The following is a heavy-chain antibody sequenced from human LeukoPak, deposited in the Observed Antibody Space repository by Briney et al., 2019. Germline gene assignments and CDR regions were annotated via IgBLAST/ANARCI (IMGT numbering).Heavy chain of an antibody. CDR3: ARVPGYCSSTSCYRNYYGMDV. J-gene: IGHJ6*04. V-gene: IGHV4-31*03. CDR1: GGSISSGNYY. CDR2: IYYSGST. D-gene: IGHD2-2*02. Sequence: SQTLSLTCTVSGGSISSGNYYWSWIRPHPGKGLEWLGYIYYSGSTYYNPSLKSRVTLSIDTSKNQFSLKLSSVTAADTAVYYCARVPGYCSSTSCYRNYYGMDVWGKGTTVTVSS.